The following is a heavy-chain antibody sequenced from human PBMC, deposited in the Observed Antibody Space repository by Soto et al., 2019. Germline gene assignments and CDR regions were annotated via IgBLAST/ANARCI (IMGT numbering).Heavy chain of an antibody. CDR2: INPHGGST. Sequence: ASVKVSCKAPRDTFTSHYINWVRQAPGQGLEWMGVINPHGGSTAYAQKFKGRVTLTRDTSASTVYMEVSSLTSEDTAMYYCARSSGGNFGIIIEGTNWFDPWGQGTLVTVSS. CDR3: ARSSGGNFGIIIEGTNWFDP. V-gene: IGHV1-46*01. CDR1: RDTFTSHY. D-gene: IGHD1-26*01. J-gene: IGHJ5*02.